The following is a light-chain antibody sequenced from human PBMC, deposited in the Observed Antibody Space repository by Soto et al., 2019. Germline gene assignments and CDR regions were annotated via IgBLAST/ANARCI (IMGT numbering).Light chain of an antibody. Sequence: EIVLTQFPGTLSLSPGERATLSCRPSQSLSSSYVVWYQQKPGQAPRLLIYAASRRATGIPDRFSGSGSATEYTLTISRLEPEDSAVYSCQQQGTFGQGTKLEIK. CDR3: QQQGT. J-gene: IGKJ2*01. CDR2: AAS. V-gene: IGKV3-20*01. CDR1: QSLSSSY.